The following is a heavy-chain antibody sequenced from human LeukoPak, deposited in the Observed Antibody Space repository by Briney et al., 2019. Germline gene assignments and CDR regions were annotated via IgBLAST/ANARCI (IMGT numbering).Heavy chain of an antibody. CDR1: GGSISSYY. J-gene: IGHJ4*02. V-gene: IGHV4-59*08. Sequence: SETLSLTCAVSGGSISSYYWSWIRQPPGKGLEWIGYTHYSGSTDYNPSLKTRVTISVDTSKNQFSLKLSSVTAAGTAVYYCARGAAGTVPFDYWGQGTLVTVSS. CDR2: THYSGST. CDR3: ARGAAGTVPFDY. D-gene: IGHD6-13*01.